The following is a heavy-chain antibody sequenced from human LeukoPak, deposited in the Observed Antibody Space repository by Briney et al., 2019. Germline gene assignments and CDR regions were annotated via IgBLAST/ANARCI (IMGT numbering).Heavy chain of an antibody. V-gene: IGHV3-30*18. D-gene: IGHD3-10*01. Sequence: PGGSLRPSCAASGFTFSSYGMHWVRQAPGKGLEWVAVISYDGSNKYYADSVKGRFTISRDNSKNTLYLQMNSLRAEDTAVYYCAKSGGSGSFSYYGMDVWDQGTTVTVSS. CDR3: AKSGGSGSFSYYGMDV. CDR1: GFTFSSYG. CDR2: ISYDGSNK. J-gene: IGHJ6*02.